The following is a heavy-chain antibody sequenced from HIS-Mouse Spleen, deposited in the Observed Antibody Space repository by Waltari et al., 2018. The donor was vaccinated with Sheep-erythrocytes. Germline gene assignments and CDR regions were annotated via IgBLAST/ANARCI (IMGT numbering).Heavy chain of an antibody. Sequence: EWIGSIYYSGSTYYNPSLKSRVTISVDTSKNQFSLKLSSVTAADTAVYYCARETGTTYYYYGMDVWGQGTTVTVSS. CDR3: ARETGTTYYYYGMDV. J-gene: IGHJ6*02. CDR2: IYYSGST. D-gene: IGHD1-7*01. V-gene: IGHV4-39*07.